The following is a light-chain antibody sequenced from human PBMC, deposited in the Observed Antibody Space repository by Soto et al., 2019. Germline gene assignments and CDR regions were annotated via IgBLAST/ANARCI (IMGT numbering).Light chain of an antibody. Sequence: DIVMTQSPDSLAVSLVERATITCKSSPSVLYSSNNKNYLAWYQQKPVQPTKLLIYWASTRESGVPDRFSGSGSRTDFTLTISSLQAEDVAVYYCQQYYSTLGTFGQGTKVEIK. CDR1: PSVLYSSNNKNY. CDR3: QQYYSTLGT. CDR2: WAS. V-gene: IGKV4-1*01. J-gene: IGKJ1*01.